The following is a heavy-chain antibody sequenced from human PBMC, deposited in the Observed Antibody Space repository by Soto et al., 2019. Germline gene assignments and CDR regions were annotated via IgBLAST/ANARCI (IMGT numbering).Heavy chain of an antibody. D-gene: IGHD3-3*01. Sequence: SATLSLTCTVSGGSISSYYWSWIRQPAGKGLEWIGRIYTSGSTYYNPSLKSRVTISVDRSKNQFSLKLSSVTAADTAVYYCAGYPRERFLAKGWFDPWGQGTLVTVSS. V-gene: IGHV4-4*07. CDR3: AGYPRERFLAKGWFDP. CDR1: GGSISSYY. J-gene: IGHJ5*02. CDR2: IYTSGST.